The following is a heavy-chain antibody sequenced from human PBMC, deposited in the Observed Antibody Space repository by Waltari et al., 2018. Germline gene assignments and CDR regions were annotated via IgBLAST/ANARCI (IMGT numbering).Heavy chain of an antibody. CDR3: ARGLGREWLRFGY. V-gene: IGHV1-69*12. CDR1: GGTFSSYA. J-gene: IGHJ4*02. CDR2: IIRIVGIA. Sequence: QVQLVQSGAEVKKPGSSVKVSCKASGGTFSSYAISWVRQAPGHGLEWMGGIIRIVGIANCAQKFQGRVTITADESTSTAYMELSSLRSEDTAVYYCARGLGREWLRFGYWGQGTLVTVSS. D-gene: IGHD5-12*01.